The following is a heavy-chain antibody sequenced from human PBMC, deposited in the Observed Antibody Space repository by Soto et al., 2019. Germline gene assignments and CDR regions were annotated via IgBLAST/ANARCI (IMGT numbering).Heavy chain of an antibody. CDR1: GFIFNKFW. Sequence: VESGGGLVQPGGSLRLSCAASGFIFNKFWMSWVRQAPGKGLEWVANIKQDATEKYYVDSVKGRFTISRDNAKNSVFLQMNSLTVDDTAVYYCVRAHPLNWCPGTLVTVSS. J-gene: IGHJ4*02. CDR3: VRAHPLN. V-gene: IGHV3-7*05. CDR2: IKQDATEK.